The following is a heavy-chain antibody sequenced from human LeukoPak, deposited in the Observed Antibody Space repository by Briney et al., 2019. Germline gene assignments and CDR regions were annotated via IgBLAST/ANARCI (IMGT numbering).Heavy chain of an antibody. V-gene: IGHV4-39*07. J-gene: IGHJ6*03. CDR3: ARGMAPPGYYYYMDV. Sequence: PSETLSLTCTVSGGSISSSSYYWGWIRQPPGKGLEWIGSIYYSGSTYYNPSLKSRVTISVDTSKNQFSLKLSSVTAADTAVYYCARGMAPPGYYYYMDVWGKGTTVTVSS. CDR1: GGSISSSSYY. D-gene: IGHD5-24*01. CDR2: IYYSGST.